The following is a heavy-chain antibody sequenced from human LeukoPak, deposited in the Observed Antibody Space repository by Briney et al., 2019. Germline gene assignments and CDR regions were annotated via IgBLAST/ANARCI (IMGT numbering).Heavy chain of an antibody. CDR3: ARGHCSSTSCTRGRAFDI. J-gene: IGHJ3*02. Sequence: GGSLRLSCAASGFTFSDYYMSWIRQAPGKGLEWVSYISSSGSTIYYADSVKGRFTISRDNAKNSLYLQMNSLRAEDTAVYYCARGHCSSTSCTRGRAFDIWGQGTMVTVSS. D-gene: IGHD2-2*01. V-gene: IGHV3-11*04. CDR1: GFTFSDYY. CDR2: ISSSGSTI.